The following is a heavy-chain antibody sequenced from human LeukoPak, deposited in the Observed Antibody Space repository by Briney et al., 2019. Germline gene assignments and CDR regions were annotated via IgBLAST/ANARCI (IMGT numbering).Heavy chain of an antibody. CDR3: ARDSVTPLTVTDPFDY. J-gene: IGHJ4*02. CDR1: GFTFSSYS. CDR2: ISSGSSYI. Sequence: GGSLRLSCAASGFTFSSYSMNWVRQAPGKGLEWVSSISSGSSYIYYAGSVKGRFTISRDNAKNSLYLQMNSLRAEDTAVYYCARDSVTPLTVTDPFDYWGQGTLVTVSS. D-gene: IGHD4-17*01. V-gene: IGHV3-21*01.